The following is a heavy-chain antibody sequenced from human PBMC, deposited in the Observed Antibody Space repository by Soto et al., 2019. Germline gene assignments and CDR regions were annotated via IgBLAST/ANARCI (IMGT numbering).Heavy chain of an antibody. D-gene: IGHD6-13*01. CDR2: IYYSGST. CDR3: ARQIAAAGRFDP. CDR1: GGSISSSSYY. Sequence: SETLSLTCTVSGGSISSSSYYWGWIRQPPGKGLEWIGSIYYSGSTYYNPSLKSRVTISVDTSKNQFSLKMSSVTAADTAVYYCARQIAAAGRFDPWGQGTLVTVSS. J-gene: IGHJ5*02. V-gene: IGHV4-39*01.